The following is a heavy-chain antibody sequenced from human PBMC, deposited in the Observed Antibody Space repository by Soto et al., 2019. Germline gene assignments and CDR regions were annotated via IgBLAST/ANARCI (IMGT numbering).Heavy chain of an antibody. D-gene: IGHD3-16*01. V-gene: IGHV3-33*01. Sequence: GGSLRLSCAASGFTFSSYGMHWVRQAPGKGLEWVAVLWSYWSTGTNEYYADSVKGRFTISRDNSKNMLYLQMNSLRGEDTAVYYGARVGGSYYFDHWGQGTLVTVSS. CDR1: GFTFSSYG. J-gene: IGHJ4*02. CDR3: ARVGGSYYFDH. CDR2: LWSYWSTGTNE.